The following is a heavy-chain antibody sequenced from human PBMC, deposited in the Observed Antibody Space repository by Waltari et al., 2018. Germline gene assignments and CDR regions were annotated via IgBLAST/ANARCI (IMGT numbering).Heavy chain of an antibody. D-gene: IGHD6-6*01. CDR2: ISSSSSTI. CDR3: SGDSYYFDY. J-gene: IGHJ4*02. Sequence: EVQLVESGGGLVQPGGSWGLSCAASGSPFSSYSMNWVRQAPGKGLEWVSYISSSSSTIYYADSVKGRFTISRDNAKNSLYLQMNSLRAEDTAVYYCSGDSYYFDYWGQGTLVTVSS. V-gene: IGHV3-48*01. CDR1: GSPFSSYS.